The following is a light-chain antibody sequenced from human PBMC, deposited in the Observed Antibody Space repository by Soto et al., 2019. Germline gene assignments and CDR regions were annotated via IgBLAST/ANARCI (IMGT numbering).Light chain of an antibody. Sequence: QSVLTQPASVSGSPGQSITISCTGTSSDVGGYNYVSWYQQYPGKAPKLIIYDVNNRPSGVSNRFSGSKSGNTASLTISVLQAEDAADYYCGSYTSGSPLFGGGTKLTVL. J-gene: IGLJ2*01. V-gene: IGLV2-14*01. CDR1: SSDVGGYNY. CDR2: DVN. CDR3: GSYTSGSPL.